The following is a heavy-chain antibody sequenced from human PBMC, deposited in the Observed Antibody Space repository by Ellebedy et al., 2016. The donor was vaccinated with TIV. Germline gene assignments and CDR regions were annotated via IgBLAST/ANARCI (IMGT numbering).Heavy chain of an antibody. Sequence: GESLKISXKGSGYSFTSYWIGWVRQMPGKGLEWMGIIYPGDSDTRYSPSFQGQVTISADKSISTAYLQWSSLKASDTAMYYCARTAHTIFPLPQYYFDYWGQGTLVTVSS. V-gene: IGHV5-51*01. CDR2: IYPGDSDT. CDR1: GYSFTSYW. D-gene: IGHD2/OR15-2a*01. CDR3: ARTAHTIFPLPQYYFDY. J-gene: IGHJ4*02.